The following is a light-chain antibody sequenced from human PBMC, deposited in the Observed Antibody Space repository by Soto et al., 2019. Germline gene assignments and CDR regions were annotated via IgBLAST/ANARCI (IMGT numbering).Light chain of an antibody. J-gene: IGKJ2*01. Sequence: DIPMTQSPSSLSASVGDRVTITCRASLSISSHLNWYQQKPGKAPKFLISGASSLQSGVPSRFSGSGSGTDFTLTISSLQPEDFASYYCQQSDSVPFTFGQGTKLEI. CDR1: LSISSH. CDR3: QQSDSVPFT. V-gene: IGKV1-39*01. CDR2: GAS.